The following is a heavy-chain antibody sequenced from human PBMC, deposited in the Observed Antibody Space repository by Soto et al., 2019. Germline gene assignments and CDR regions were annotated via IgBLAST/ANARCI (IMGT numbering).Heavy chain of an antibody. CDR2: FYHSGST. CDR3: ARAGDSSGPVALGY. D-gene: IGHD6-19*01. Sequence: QLQLQESGSGLVKPSQTLSLTCAVSGGSISSGGSSWSWIRQPPGKGLEWIGYFYHSGSTYYNPSLQSRVTISVDRSKNQCSLKLSSVTAADTAVYYCARAGDSSGPVALGYWGQGTLVTVSS. V-gene: IGHV4-30-2*01. CDR1: GGSISSGGSS. J-gene: IGHJ4*02.